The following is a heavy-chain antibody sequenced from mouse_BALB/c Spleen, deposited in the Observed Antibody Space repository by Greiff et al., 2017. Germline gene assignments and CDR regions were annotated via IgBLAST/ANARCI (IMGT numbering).Heavy chain of an antibody. J-gene: IGHJ4*01. V-gene: IGHV1-12*01. CDR3: AREVFYYDYDGGRSAMDY. CDR1: GYTFTSYN. D-gene: IGHD2-4*01. Sequence: QVQLQQSGAELVRSGASVKMSCKASGYTFTSYNMHWVKQTPGQGLEWIGYIYPGNGGTNYNQKFKGKATLTADTSSSTAYMQISSLTSEDSAVYFCAREVFYYDYDGGRSAMDYWGQGTSVTVSS. CDR2: IYPGNGGT.